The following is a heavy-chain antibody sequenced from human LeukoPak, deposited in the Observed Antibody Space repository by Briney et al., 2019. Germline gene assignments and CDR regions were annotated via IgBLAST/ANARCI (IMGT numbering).Heavy chain of an antibody. CDR3: ARTRYSSTWFLFDF. CDR2: IKQDGSDQ. Sequence: GGSLRLSCAASEFSFGLYWMSWVRQAPGKGLEWVASIKQDGSDQYYVDSVKGRFTISRDNAENFLYLQMNSLRADDTAVYYCARTRYSSTWFLFDFWGQGDLVTVSS. J-gene: IGHJ4*02. V-gene: IGHV3-7*01. CDR1: EFSFGLYW. D-gene: IGHD6-13*01.